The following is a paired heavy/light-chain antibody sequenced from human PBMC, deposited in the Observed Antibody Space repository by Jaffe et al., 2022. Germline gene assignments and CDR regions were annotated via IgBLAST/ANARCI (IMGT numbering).Light chain of an antibody. CDR1: QSIQKSNGRKY. CDR2: LGS. V-gene: IGKV2-28*01. J-gene: IGKJ1*01. CDR3: MQGLQTPRT. Sequence: DIVMTQSPLSLTVTPGESASISCRCSQSIQKSNGRKYLNWYLQRPGQSPQLLIYLGSNRASGVPDRFVGSGSGTDFTLKISRVEAEDVGIYYCMQGLQTPRTFGQGTKVEI.
Heavy chain of an antibody. CDR3: VRDGMSGGDLDH. CDR2: IRTNAKSYST. J-gene: IGHJ4*02. V-gene: IGHV3-72*01. D-gene: IGHD3-16*01. Sequence: EVQVVESGGNLVQPGGSLRLSCATSGFSFSDHYMDWVRQAPGKGLEWVGRIRTNAKSYSTDYAASVKGRFIISRDDSKSSMYLQMNSLKSEDTAVYFCVRDGMSGGDLDHWGQGTLVTVSS. CDR1: GFSFSDHY.